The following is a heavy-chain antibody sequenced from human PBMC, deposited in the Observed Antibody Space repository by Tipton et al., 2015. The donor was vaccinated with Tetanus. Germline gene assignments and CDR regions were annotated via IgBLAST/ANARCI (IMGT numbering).Heavy chain of an antibody. CDR2: IYSSGST. D-gene: IGHD1-26*01. CDR3: ARDQARGARGWNYFDY. CDR1: GVSISGGRYY. J-gene: IGHJ4*02. Sequence: TLSLTCTVSGVSISGGRYYWSWIRQRPGKGLEWIGDIYSSGSTYTDPSLKSRVTISVDTSKNQFSLKLNSVTAADTAVYYCARDQARGARGWNYFDYWGQGTLVTVSS. V-gene: IGHV4-31*03.